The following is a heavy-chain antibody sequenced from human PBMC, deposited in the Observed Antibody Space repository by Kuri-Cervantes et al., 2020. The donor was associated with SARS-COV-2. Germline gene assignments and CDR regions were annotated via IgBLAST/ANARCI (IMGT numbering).Heavy chain of an antibody. V-gene: IGHV3-21*01. CDR1: GFTFTTYT. CDR3: SREGRPYSYYYHMDV. J-gene: IGHJ6*03. CDR2: ISSNSKYI. Sequence: GGSLRLSCAASGFTFTTYTMNWVRQAPGRGLEWVSCISSNSKYIYYGDSVKGRFTVSRDNAMNTMYLQLESLRGEDTGVYYCSREGRPYSYYYHMDVWGRGTSVTVSS. D-gene: IGHD2-15*01.